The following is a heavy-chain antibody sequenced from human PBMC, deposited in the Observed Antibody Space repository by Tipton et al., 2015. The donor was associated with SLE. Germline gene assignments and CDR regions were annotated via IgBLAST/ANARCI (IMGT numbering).Heavy chain of an antibody. D-gene: IGHD1-26*01. J-gene: IGHJ1*01. CDR2: IKQDGSEQ. V-gene: IGHV3-7*01. CDR3: AREEWQLRMFQY. Sequence: SLRLSCAVSGFTFSNYWMSWVRQAPGKGLEWVANIKQDGSEQYYVDSVKGRFTISRDNAKNSLYLQMNSLRAEDTALYYCAREEWQLRMFQYWGQGTLVTVSS. CDR1: GFTFSNYW.